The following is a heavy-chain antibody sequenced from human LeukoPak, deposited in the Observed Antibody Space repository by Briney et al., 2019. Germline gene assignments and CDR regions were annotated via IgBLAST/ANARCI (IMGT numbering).Heavy chain of an antibody. Sequence: GGSLRLSCAASGFTFSDYYMSWIRQVPGKGLEWVSYISSSGSTIYYADSVKGRFTISRDNANNFLYLQMDSLRAEDTAVYYCATETNGRHYDYWGQGTLLTVSS. V-gene: IGHV3-11*04. J-gene: IGHJ4*02. CDR2: ISSSGSTI. CDR3: ATETNGRHYDY. D-gene: IGHD1-14*01. CDR1: GFTFSDYY.